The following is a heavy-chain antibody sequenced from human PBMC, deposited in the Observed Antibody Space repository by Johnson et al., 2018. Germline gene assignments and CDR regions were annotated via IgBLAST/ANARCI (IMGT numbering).Heavy chain of an antibody. V-gene: IGHV3-9*01. CDR2: ISLSGGAI. Sequence: VQLVQSGGGLVQPGTSLRLSCAASGFSFHDYSMHWVRQAPGKGLEWVSGISLSGGAIGYADSAKGRFTISRDNGKKSRYLQMNSLRDEDTAVYYCAKDSTYDSDTRGYWGAFDVWGHGTMVTVSS. CDR3: AKDSTYDSDTRGYWGAFDV. D-gene: IGHD3-22*01. CDR1: GFSFHDYS. J-gene: IGHJ3*01.